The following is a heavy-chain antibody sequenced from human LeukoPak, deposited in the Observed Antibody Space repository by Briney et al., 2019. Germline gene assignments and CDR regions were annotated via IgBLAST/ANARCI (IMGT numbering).Heavy chain of an antibody. D-gene: IGHD1-14*01. CDR2: IGYDGSRA. CDR3: TRYNNDHFDY. J-gene: IGHJ4*02. Sequence: GGSLRLSCAGSGFTFGGYGMHWFRQTPGKGLEWVAVIGYDGSRAFYADSVKGRFTISRDNSKNTMSVQMDDLRAEDTAVYYCTRYNNDHFDYWGQGTLVTVSS. CDR1: GFTFGGYG. V-gene: IGHV3-33*01.